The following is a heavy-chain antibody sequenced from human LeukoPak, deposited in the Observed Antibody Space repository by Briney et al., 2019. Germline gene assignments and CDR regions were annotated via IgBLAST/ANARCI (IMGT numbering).Heavy chain of an antibody. CDR2: IIPIFGTA. V-gene: IGHV1-69*13. D-gene: IGHD3-10*01. Sequence: ASVKVSCKASGGTFSSYAISWVRQAPGHGLEWMGGIIPIFGTANYAQKFQGRVTITADESTSTAYMELSSLRSEDTAVYYCARVEPGAQRFGAFDIWGQGTMVTVSS. J-gene: IGHJ3*02. CDR1: GGTFSSYA. CDR3: ARVEPGAQRFGAFDI.